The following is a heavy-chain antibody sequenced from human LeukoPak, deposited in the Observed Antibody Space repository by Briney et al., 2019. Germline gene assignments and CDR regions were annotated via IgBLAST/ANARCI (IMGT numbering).Heavy chain of an antibody. CDR1: GGSFSGYY. V-gene: IGHV4-34*01. D-gene: IGHD3-3*01. J-gene: IGHJ4*02. CDR2: INHSGST. CDR3: ANRLRYDFWSGSRFDY. Sequence: SETLSLTCAVYGGSFSGYYWSWIRQPPGKGLEWIGEINHSGSTNYNPSLKSRVTISVDTSKNQFSLKLSSMTAADTAVYYCANRLRYDFWSGSRFDYWGQGTLVTVSS.